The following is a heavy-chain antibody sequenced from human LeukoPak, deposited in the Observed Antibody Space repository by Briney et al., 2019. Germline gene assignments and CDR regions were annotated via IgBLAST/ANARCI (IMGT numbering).Heavy chain of an antibody. J-gene: IGHJ6*03. CDR1: GGSFSGYY. Sequence: SETLSLTCAVYGGSFSGYYWSWIRQPPGKGLEWIGEINHSGSTNYNPSLQSRVTISVDTSKNQFSLKLSSVTAADTAVYYCARGRRPRYCSGGSCKLKLYYYMDVWGKGTTVTVSS. D-gene: IGHD2-15*01. CDR3: ARGRRPRYCSGGSCKLKLYYYMDV. CDR2: INHSGST. V-gene: IGHV4-34*01.